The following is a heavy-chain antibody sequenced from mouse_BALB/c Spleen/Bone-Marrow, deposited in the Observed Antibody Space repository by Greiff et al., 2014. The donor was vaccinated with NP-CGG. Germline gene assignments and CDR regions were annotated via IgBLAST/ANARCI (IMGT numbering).Heavy chain of an antibody. Sequence: VQRVESGPGLAAPSQILSITCTVSGFSLTNYGVHWVRQPPGKGLEWLGVIWADGSTNYNSALMSRLSISKDNSKSQVFFKMNSLQTDDTAMYYCARITTATGAMDYWGQGTSVTVSS. V-gene: IGHV2-9*02. CDR1: GFSLTNYG. CDR3: ARITTATGAMDY. J-gene: IGHJ4*01. CDR2: IWADGST. D-gene: IGHD1-2*01.